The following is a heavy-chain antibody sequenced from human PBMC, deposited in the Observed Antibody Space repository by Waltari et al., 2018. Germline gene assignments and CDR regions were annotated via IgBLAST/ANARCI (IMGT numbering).Heavy chain of an antibody. J-gene: IGHJ4*02. D-gene: IGHD1-26*01. V-gene: IGHV3-21*01. Sequence: EVHLVESGGGLVKPGGSLRLSCAASGFTLSGYSMTWVRQAPGKGLEGVSFITSSDYINYADSEKGRFTICRDNAKNSLYLQMNSLRVEDTAVYYCARDEVHVGATKVASSFDYWGQGTLVTVAS. CDR3: ARDEVHVGATKVASSFDY. CDR2: ITSSDYI. CDR1: GFTLSGYS.